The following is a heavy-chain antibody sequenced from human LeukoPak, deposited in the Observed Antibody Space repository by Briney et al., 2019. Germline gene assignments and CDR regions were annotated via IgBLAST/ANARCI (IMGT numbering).Heavy chain of an antibody. CDR3: AREYRHQPD. CDR2: MNPNSGNT. D-gene: IGHD5-12*01. V-gene: IGHV1-8*01. J-gene: IGHJ4*02. CDR1: GYTFTSYD. Sequence: ASVKVSCKASGYTFTSYDINWLRQASGQGLEWMGWMNPNSGNTGYAQKFQCRFTMTWDTSITTAYMELSSLRSEDTAVYYCAREYRHQPDWGQGTLVTVSS.